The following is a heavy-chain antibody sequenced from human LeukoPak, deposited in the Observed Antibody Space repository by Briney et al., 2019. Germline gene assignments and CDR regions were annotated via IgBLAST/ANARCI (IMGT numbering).Heavy chain of an antibody. CDR2: ISSSSSYI. V-gene: IGHV3-21*01. J-gene: IGHJ3*02. D-gene: IGHD6-13*01. CDR1: GFTFSNAW. Sequence: MSGGSLRLSCAASGFTFSNAWMSWVRQAPGKGLEWVSSISSSSSYIYYADSVKGRFTISRDNAKNSLYLQMNSLRAEDTAVYYCARAWQQLVHGAFDIWGQGTMVTVSS. CDR3: ARAWQQLVHGAFDI.